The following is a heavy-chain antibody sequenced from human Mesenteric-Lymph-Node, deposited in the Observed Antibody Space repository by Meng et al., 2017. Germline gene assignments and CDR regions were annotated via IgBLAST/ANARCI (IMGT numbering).Heavy chain of an antibody. Sequence: QVQVVQSGAEVKNPGASVKVSCKASGYTFTSYGISWVRQATGQGLEWMGWISTYNGNTNYAQKLQGRVTMTTDTSTSTAYMELRSLRSDDTAVYYCARGATIFGVVTPGDYWGQGTLVTVSS. CDR1: GYTFTSYG. J-gene: IGHJ4*02. CDR2: ISTYNGNT. D-gene: IGHD3-3*01. V-gene: IGHV1-18*01. CDR3: ARGATIFGVVTPGDY.